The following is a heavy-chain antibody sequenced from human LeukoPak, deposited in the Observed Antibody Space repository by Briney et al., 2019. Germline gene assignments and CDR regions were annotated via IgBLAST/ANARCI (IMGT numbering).Heavy chain of an antibody. CDR3: SMGVTNVFDF. CDR2: INPSGGNT. D-gene: IGHD3-16*01. V-gene: IGHV1-46*01. CDR1: RYTVTNFY. Sequence: GASVKVSCKASRYTVTNFYIQWVRQAPGQGLEWMGIINPSGGNTSYAPKFQGRVTMTRDTSTSTVYMDLSRLTSEDTAVYYCSMGVTNVFDFWAQGTLVTVSS. J-gene: IGHJ4*02.